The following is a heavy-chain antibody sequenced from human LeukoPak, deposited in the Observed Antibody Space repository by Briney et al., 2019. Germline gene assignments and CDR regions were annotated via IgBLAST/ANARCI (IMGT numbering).Heavy chain of an antibody. CDR2: INSDGSST. Sequence: PGGSLRLSCAASRFTFNTYWMHWVRQAPGKGLVWVSRINSDGSSTIYADSVKGRFTISRDNAKNTLYLQMNSLRAEDTALYHCARVSGYSSSWYGWFDPWGQGTLVTVSS. D-gene: IGHD6-13*01. CDR3: ARVSGYSSSWYGWFDP. V-gene: IGHV3-74*01. J-gene: IGHJ5*02. CDR1: RFTFNTYW.